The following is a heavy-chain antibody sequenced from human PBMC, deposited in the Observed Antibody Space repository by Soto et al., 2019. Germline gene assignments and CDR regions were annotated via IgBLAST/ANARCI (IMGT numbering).Heavy chain of an antibody. D-gene: IGHD3-3*01. V-gene: IGHV4-34*01. CDR3: ARGRSYDFWSGYYGNWFDP. J-gene: IGHJ5*02. CDR2: INHSGST. Sequence: SETLSLTCAVYGGSFSGYYWSWIRQPPGKGLEWMGEINHSGSTNYNPSLKSRVTISVDTSKNQFSLKLSSVTAADTAVYYCARGRSYDFWSGYYGNWFDPWGQGTRATVSS. CDR1: GGSFSGYY.